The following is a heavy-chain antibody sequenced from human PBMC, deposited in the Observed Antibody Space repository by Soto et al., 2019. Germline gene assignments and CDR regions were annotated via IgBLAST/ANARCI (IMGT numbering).Heavy chain of an antibody. CDR2: MTATGVSI. D-gene: IGHD6-6*01. Sequence: EVQLLESGGGLVQSGGSLRHSCVASGFSFRDYAMSWVRQAPGKGLVWVSAMTATGVSIFYADSVRGRFTISRDNSKNTLYLQMSSLRAEDTATYYCAKDSIPYSSSYDLDHWGRGALVTVSS. J-gene: IGHJ4*02. CDR3: AKDSIPYSSSYDLDH. CDR1: GFSFRDYA. V-gene: IGHV3-23*01.